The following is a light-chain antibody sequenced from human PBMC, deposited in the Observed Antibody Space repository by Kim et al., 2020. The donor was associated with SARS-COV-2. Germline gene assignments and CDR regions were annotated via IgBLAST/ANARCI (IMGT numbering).Light chain of an antibody. CDR2: RTS. J-gene: IGKJ1*01. CDR1: QSVSSC. V-gene: IGKV1-39*01. Sequence: ASVGDRVTFTCRARQSVSSCLTWYQHKPGKAPHLLIYRTSTLHTGVPPRFSGSASGTDFTLTINTLQPEDFATYYCQQSYNFPRTFGQGTKVDIK. CDR3: QQSYNFPRT.